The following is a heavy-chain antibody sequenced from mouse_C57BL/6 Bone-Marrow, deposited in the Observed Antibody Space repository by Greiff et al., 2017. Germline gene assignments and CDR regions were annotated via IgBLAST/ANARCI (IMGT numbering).Heavy chain of an antibody. CDR1: GFTFSDYY. V-gene: IGHV5-16*01. D-gene: IGHD1-1*01. CDR3: ARVVATDGLYFDV. CDR2: INYDGSST. Sequence: EVKLVESEGGLVQPARSMRLSCTVSGFTFSDYYFALVRQVPEKGLELVANINYDGSSTYYLDSLKSRFIISRDNAKTILYLQMSSLKSEDTGTYYCARVVATDGLYFDVWRTRTTVTVSS. J-gene: IGHJ1*03.